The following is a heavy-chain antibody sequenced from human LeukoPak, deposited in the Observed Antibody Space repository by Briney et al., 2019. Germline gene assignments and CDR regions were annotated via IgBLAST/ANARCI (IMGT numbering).Heavy chain of an antibody. CDR2: IHTSGST. Sequence: NPSETLSLTCTVSGVSISSYYWSWIRQPAGKGLEWIGRIHTSGSTNYNPSLKSRVTMSVDTSKNQFSLKLSSVTAADTAVYYCARRGRPLRLIAVAYYFDYWGQGTLVTVSS. CDR1: GVSISSYY. CDR3: ARRGRPLRLIAVAYYFDY. J-gene: IGHJ4*02. V-gene: IGHV4-4*07. D-gene: IGHD6-19*01.